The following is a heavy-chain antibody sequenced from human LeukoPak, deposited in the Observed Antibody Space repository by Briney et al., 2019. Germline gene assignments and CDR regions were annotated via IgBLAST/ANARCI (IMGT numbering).Heavy chain of an antibody. CDR1: GFTFSSYG. J-gene: IGHJ4*02. CDR3: AKDSRRDYYFDY. D-gene: IGHD3/OR15-3a*01. V-gene: IGHV3-30*02. CDR2: IRHDGSNK. Sequence: GGSLRLSCAASGFTFSSYGMNWVRQAPGKGLEWVAFIRHDGSNKYYADSVKGRFTISRDNSKNTLYLQMNSLRAEDTAVYYCAKDSRRDYYFDYWGQGTLVTVSS.